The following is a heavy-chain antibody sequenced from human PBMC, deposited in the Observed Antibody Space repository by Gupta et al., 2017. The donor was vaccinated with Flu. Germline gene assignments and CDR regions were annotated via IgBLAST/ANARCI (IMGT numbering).Heavy chain of an antibody. Sequence: RLSCAASGFTFSNAWMSWVRQAPGKGLEWVGRIKSKTDGGTTDYAAPVKGRFTISRDDSKNTLYLQMNSLKTEDTAVYYCTTGSRVVPAAIAPYAFDIWGQGTMVTVSS. D-gene: IGHD2-2*02. V-gene: IGHV3-15*01. CDR3: TTGSRVVPAAIAPYAFDI. J-gene: IGHJ3*02. CDR2: IKSKTDGGTT. CDR1: GFTFSNAW.